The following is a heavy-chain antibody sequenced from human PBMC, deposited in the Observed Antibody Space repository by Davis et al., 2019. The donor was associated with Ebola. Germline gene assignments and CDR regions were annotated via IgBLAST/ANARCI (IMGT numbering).Heavy chain of an antibody. CDR2: INHSGST. Sequence: SETLSLTCAVYGGSFSGYYWSWIPQPPGKGLEWIGEINHSGSTNYNPSLKSRVTISVDPSKNQFSLKLSSVTAADTAVYYCARVGSIAARPDFYYYYGMDVWGQGTTVTVSS. V-gene: IGHV4-34*01. D-gene: IGHD6-6*01. J-gene: IGHJ6*02. CDR3: ARVGSIAARPDFYYYYGMDV. CDR1: GGSFSGYY.